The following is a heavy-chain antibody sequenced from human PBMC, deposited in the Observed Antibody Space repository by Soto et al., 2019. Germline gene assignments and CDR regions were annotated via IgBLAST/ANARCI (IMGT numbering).Heavy chain of an antibody. J-gene: IGHJ4*02. D-gene: IGHD3-9*01. Sequence: SETLSLTCDVSGGSIGTSNWWSWVRQPPGRGLEWMGQIHHSGSTNYNPSLESRVTISLDKSKNQFSLKLSSVTAADTAVYYCARDGDYDILTGYKYYFDYWGQGTLVTVSS. CDR3: ARDGDYDILTGYKYYFDY. V-gene: IGHV4-4*02. CDR2: IHHSGST. CDR1: GGSIGTSNW.